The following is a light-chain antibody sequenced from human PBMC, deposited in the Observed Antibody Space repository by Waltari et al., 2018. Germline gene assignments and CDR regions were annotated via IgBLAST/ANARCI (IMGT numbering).Light chain of an antibody. J-gene: IGLJ3*02. V-gene: IGLV3-21*02. CDR2: DDS. CDR3: QVWDSSSDHRV. CDR1: NIGSYS. Sequence: SYVLTQPPSVSVAPGQTARITCGGNNIGSYSVHCYQQKPGHAPVLVVYDDSDRPSAIPERFSGSKSGNTATLTSSRVEAGDEADYYCQVWDSSSDHRVFGGGTKLTVL.